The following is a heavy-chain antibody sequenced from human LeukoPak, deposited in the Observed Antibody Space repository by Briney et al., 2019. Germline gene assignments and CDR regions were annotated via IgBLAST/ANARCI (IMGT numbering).Heavy chain of an antibody. CDR3: AKFQASVGWLSDR. J-gene: IGHJ5*02. V-gene: IGHV3-23*01. D-gene: IGHD6-19*01. CDR1: GFTFSSYA. Sequence: GGSLRLSCAASGFTFSSYAMSWVRQAPGKGLEWVSAISGSGDSTYYADSVRGRFTISRDNSKNTLYLQMNSLRADDTAVYYCAKFQASVGWLSDRWGQGTLVTVSS. CDR2: ISGSGDST.